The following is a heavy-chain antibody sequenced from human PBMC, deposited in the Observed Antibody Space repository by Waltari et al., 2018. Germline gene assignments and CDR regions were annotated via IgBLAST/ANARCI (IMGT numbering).Heavy chain of an antibody. J-gene: IGHJ4*02. CDR3: ARDGRGFNYGSGTYNY. CDR1: GGSLSGYS. Sequence: QVQMRQWGAGLLEPSETLSLTCAVYGGSLSGYSWTWIRQTPGKGLEWIGEINHSGSTNYRSSLKSRVTISLDASNNQFSLKLSSVPAADTAIYYCARDGRGFNYGSGTYNYWGQGTLVTVSS. CDR2: INHSGST. V-gene: IGHV4-34*01. D-gene: IGHD3-10*01.